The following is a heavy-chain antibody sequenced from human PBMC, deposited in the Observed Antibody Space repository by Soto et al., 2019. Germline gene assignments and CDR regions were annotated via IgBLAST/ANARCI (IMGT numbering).Heavy chain of an antibody. J-gene: IGHJ5*02. D-gene: IGHD5-18*01. CDR1: GGSISSGGYY. V-gene: IGHV4-31*03. CDR2: IYYSGST. Sequence: SETLSLTCTVSGGSISSGGYYWSWIRQHPGKGLEWIGYIYYSGSTYYNPSLKSRVTISVDTSKNQFSLKLSSVTAADTAVYYCARGIQLWFGNWFDPWGQGTLVTAPQ. CDR3: ARGIQLWFGNWFDP.